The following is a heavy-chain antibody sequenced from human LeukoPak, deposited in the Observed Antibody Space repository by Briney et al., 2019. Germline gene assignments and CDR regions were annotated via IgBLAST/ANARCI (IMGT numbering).Heavy chain of an antibody. Sequence: SETLSLTCTVSGGSISSGGYYWSWIRQHPGKGLEWIGYIYYSGSTYYNPSLKSRVTISVDTSKNQFSLKLSSVTAADTAVYYCARTDSGSYFDYWGQGTLVTVSS. V-gene: IGHV4-31*03. J-gene: IGHJ4*02. CDR3: ARTDSGSYFDY. CDR2: IYYSGST. D-gene: IGHD1-26*01. CDR1: GGSISSGGYY.